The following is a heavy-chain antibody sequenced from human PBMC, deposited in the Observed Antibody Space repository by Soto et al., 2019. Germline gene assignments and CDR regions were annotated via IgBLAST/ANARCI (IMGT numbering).Heavy chain of an antibody. CDR1: GFTFSSYG. D-gene: IGHD3-3*01. J-gene: IGHJ4*02. V-gene: IGHV3-30*18. CDR2: ISYDGSNK. Sequence: GGSLILSCAASGFTFSSYGMHWVRQAPGKGLEWVAVISYDGSNKYYADSVKGRFTISRDNSKNTLYLQMNSLRAEDTAVYYCAKDPDTYYDFWSGYCDYWGQGTLVTVPS. CDR3: AKDPDTYYDFWSGYCDY.